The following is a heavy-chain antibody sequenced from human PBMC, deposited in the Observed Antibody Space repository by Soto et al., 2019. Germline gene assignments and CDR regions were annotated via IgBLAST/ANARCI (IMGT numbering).Heavy chain of an antibody. V-gene: IGHV1-3*01. CDR3: ARGPMLGYFDY. J-gene: IGHJ4*02. Sequence: QVQLVQSGAEVKKPGASVKVSCKASGYTFTSYARHWVRQAPGQRLEWMGWINAGNGNTKYSQKFQGRVTITRDTSASTAYMELSSLRSEDTAVYYCARGPMLGYFDYWGQGTLVTVSS. D-gene: IGHD3-10*02. CDR1: GYTFTSYA. CDR2: INAGNGNT.